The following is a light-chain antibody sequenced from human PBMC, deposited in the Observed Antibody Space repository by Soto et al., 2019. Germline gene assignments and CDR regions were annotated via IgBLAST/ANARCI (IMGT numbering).Light chain of an antibody. Sequence: DIQMTQSPSTLSASVGDRVTITCRASQSISSWLDWYQQKPGKAPKLLIYDVSSLQSGVPSRFSGSGSGTEFTLAISSLQPEDFATYYCQQYNSYPWTFGQGTKVDNK. CDR2: DVS. V-gene: IGKV1-5*01. CDR1: QSISSW. J-gene: IGKJ1*01. CDR3: QQYNSYPWT.